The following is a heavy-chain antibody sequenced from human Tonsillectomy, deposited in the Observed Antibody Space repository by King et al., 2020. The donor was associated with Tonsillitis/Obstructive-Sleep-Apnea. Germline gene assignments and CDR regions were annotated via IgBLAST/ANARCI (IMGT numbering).Heavy chain of an antibody. D-gene: IGHD2-2*01. J-gene: IGHJ4*02. Sequence: QLVQSGAEVKKPGASVKVSCKASGYTFTSYAMHWVRQAPGQRLEWMGWINAGNGNTKYSQKFQGRVTITRATSASTAYMELSSLRSEDTAVYYCARDRGIVVVPAAIGIWGQGTLVTVSS. CDR3: ARDRGIVVVPAAIGI. CDR2: INAGNGNT. V-gene: IGHV1-3*01. CDR1: GYTFTSYA.